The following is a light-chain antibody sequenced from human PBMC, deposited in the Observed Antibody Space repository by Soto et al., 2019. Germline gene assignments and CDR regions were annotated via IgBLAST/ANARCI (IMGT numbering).Light chain of an antibody. Sequence: SYELTQPPSVSVSPGQTASITCSGDKLGDKYACWYQQKPGQSPVLVIYQDNKRPSGIPERFSGSNSRNTATLTISGTQAMDEADYYCQAWDSGTVFGGGTKLTVL. J-gene: IGLJ2*01. CDR3: QAWDSGTV. CDR1: KLGDKY. V-gene: IGLV3-1*01. CDR2: QDN.